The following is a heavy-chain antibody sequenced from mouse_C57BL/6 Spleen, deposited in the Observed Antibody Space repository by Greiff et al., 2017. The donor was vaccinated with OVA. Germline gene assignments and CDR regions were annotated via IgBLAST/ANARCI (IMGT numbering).Heavy chain of an antibody. CDR2: ISDGGSYT. D-gene: IGHD1-1*01. V-gene: IGHV5-4*01. Sequence: EVKLVESGGGLVKPGGSLKLSCAASGFTFSSYAMSWVRQTPEKRLEWVATISDGGSYTYYPDNVKGRFTISRDNAKNNLYLQMSHLKSEDTAMYYCARDPSITTVDYAMDYWGQGTSVTVSS. CDR1: GFTFSSYA. J-gene: IGHJ4*01. CDR3: ARDPSITTVDYAMDY.